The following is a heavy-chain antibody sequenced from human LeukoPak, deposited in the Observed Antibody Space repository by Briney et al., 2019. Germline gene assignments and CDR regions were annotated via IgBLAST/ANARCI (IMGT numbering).Heavy chain of an antibody. Sequence: ASVKVSCKASGYTFTSYDFSWVRQAPGHGLEWMGWISAYNGNTNYAQKLQGRVTMTTDTSTSTAYMELRSLRSDDTAVFYCARGRHHYDQWFYFDFWGQGTLVTVSS. CDR2: ISAYNGNT. J-gene: IGHJ4*02. CDR1: GYTFTSYD. V-gene: IGHV1-18*01. CDR3: ARGRHHYDQWFYFDF. D-gene: IGHD3-22*01.